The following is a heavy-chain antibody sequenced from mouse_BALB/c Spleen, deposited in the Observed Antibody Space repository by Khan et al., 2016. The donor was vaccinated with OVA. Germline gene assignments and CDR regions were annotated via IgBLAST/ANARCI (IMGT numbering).Heavy chain of an antibody. CDR1: GYTFTNYT. CDR2: INPSNGYT. Sequence: QVQLQQSGAELARPGASVKMSCKASGYTFTNYTMHWVKQRPGQGLEWVGYINPSNGYTNYNQNFNDKATFSTDRSSSTAYMQLSSLTSDDSAVYYCVRIPLPPYYFDYWGQGTTLTVSS. J-gene: IGHJ2*01. CDR3: VRIPLPPYYFDY. V-gene: IGHV1-4*01.